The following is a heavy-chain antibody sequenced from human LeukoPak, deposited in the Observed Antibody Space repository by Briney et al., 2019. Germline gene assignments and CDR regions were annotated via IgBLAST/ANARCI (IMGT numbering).Heavy chain of an antibody. V-gene: IGHV3-7*03. CDR3: AKGDKPVIAMVKFDY. CDR1: GFTFSRYW. J-gene: IGHJ4*02. D-gene: IGHD5-18*01. Sequence: PGGSLRLSCAASGFTFSRYWMSWVRQAPGKGLEWVANIKQNGSEKYYVDSVKGRFTISRDNAKNSLYLQMNSLRAEDTAVYYCAKGDKPVIAMVKFDYWGQGTLVTVSS. CDR2: IKQNGSEK.